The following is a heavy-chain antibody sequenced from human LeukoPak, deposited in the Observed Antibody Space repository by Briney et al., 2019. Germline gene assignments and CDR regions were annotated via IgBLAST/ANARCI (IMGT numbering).Heavy chain of an antibody. D-gene: IGHD1-26*01. J-gene: IGHJ4*02. Sequence: ASVKVSCKASGYTFTSYGIIWVRQAPGQGLEWMGWISAYNGNTNYAQKLQGRVTMTTDTSTNTAYMELRSLRSDDTAVYYCARVRVGAYFDYWGQGTLVTVSS. CDR2: ISAYNGNT. CDR3: ARVRVGAYFDY. CDR1: GYTFTSYG. V-gene: IGHV1-18*01.